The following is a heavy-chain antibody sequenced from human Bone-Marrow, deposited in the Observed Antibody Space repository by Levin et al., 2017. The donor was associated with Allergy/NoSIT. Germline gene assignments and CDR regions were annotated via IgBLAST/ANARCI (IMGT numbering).Heavy chain of an antibody. J-gene: IGHJ6*02. CDR1: GFTFSHYG. D-gene: IGHD5-18*01. CDR2: ISYDESNE. Sequence: GGSLRLSCSASGFTFSHYGIHWVRQAPGKGLEWVAVISYDESNEFYADSVKGRFTLSRDNSKNTVHLQMNSLRLEDTADYYCAKESGQQLWVPYGMDVWGQGTTVIVSS. CDR3: AKESGQQLWVPYGMDV. V-gene: IGHV3-30*18.